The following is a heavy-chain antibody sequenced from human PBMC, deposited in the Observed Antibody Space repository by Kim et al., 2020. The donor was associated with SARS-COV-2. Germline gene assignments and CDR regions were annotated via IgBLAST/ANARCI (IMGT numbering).Heavy chain of an antibody. CDR3: ARDGLKGYCSSTSCYYYYYGMDV. Sequence: ASVKVSCKASGYTFTSYGISWVRQAPGQGLEWMGWISAYNGNTNYAQKLQGRVTMTTDTSTSTAYMELRSLRSDDTAVYYCARDGLKGYCSSTSCYYYYYGMDVWGQGTTVTVSS. D-gene: IGHD2-2*01. V-gene: IGHV1-18*04. CDR2: ISAYNGNT. J-gene: IGHJ6*02. CDR1: GYTFTSYG.